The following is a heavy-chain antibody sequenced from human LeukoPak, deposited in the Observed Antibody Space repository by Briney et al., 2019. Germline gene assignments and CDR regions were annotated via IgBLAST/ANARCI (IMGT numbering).Heavy chain of an antibody. V-gene: IGHV3-30-3*01. Sequence: GGSLRLSCAASGFSFSSYAVHWVRQAPGKGLEWVAVISHDGSNKYYADSVKGRFTISRDTSKNTLYLQVNSLRAEDTAVYYCARSSGSYSGVDYWGQGTLVTVSS. CDR2: ISHDGSNK. CDR3: ARSSGSYSGVDY. CDR1: GFSFSSYA. D-gene: IGHD1-26*01. J-gene: IGHJ4*02.